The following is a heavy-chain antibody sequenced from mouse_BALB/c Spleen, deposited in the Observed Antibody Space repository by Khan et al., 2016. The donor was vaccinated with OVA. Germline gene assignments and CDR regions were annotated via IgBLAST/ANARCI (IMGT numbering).Heavy chain of an antibody. J-gene: IGHJ3*01. D-gene: IGHD1-1*02. V-gene: IGHV5-6-5*01. Sequence: EVELVESGGDLVKPGGSLKLSCAASGFTFSNYAMSWVRQTPEKRLEWVASISSGGTTYYPDSVKGRFTISRDNARNILYLQMNSLRSADTAMFYCARDYWFTYWGQGTLVTFSA. CDR2: ISSGGTT. CDR3: ARDYWFTY. CDR1: GFTFSNYA.